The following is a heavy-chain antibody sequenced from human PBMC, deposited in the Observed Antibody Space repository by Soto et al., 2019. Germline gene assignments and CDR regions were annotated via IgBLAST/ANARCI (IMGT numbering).Heavy chain of an antibody. D-gene: IGHD1-26*01. CDR2: IYPGDSNT. CDR3: AKDEVGAIYYYYYGMDV. Sequence: PGESLKISCKASGYSFATYWIGWVRQMPGKGLEWMGIIYPGDSNTIYSPSFQGQVTISADKSISTAYLQWSSLKASDTAVYYCAKDEVGAIYYYYYGMDVWGQGTTVTVSS. CDR1: GYSFATYW. J-gene: IGHJ6*02. V-gene: IGHV5-51*01.